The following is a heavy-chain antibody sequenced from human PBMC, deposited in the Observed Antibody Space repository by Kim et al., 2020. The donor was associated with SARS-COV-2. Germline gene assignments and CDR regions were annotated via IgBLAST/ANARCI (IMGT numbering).Heavy chain of an antibody. CDR3: ARRAGQLGTPFDY. Sequence: SETLSLTCIISGGSIKSYYWSWIRQSPGTGLEWIGYIDYTGSTKDNPSLERRLPIAVHTSKNQFSLALTSVTATDTAVYFCARRAGQLGTPFDYWGRGTLVTVSS. D-gene: IGHD6-13*01. J-gene: IGHJ4*02. V-gene: IGHV4-59*08. CDR1: GGSIKSYY. CDR2: IDYTGST.